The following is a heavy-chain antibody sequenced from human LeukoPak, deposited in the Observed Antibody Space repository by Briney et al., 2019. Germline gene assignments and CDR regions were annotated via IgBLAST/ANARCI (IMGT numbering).Heavy chain of an antibody. CDR3: ARDLSSGWYYFDY. Sequence: ASVKVSCKASGYKFTSYYMHWVRQAPGQGLEWMGWINPNSGGTNYAQKFQGRVTMTRDTSISTAYMELSRLRSDDTAVYYCARDLSSGWYYFDYWGQGTLVTVSS. V-gene: IGHV1-2*02. CDR1: GYKFTSYY. D-gene: IGHD6-19*01. J-gene: IGHJ4*02. CDR2: INPNSGGT.